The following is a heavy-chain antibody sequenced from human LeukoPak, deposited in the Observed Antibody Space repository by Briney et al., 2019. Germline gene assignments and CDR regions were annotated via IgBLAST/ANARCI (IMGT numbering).Heavy chain of an antibody. CDR2: IYSGGST. Sequence: GGPLRLSCAASGFTVSSSYMSWVRQAPGKGLEWVSVIYSGGSTSYADSVKGRFTISRDNSRNTLYLQINSLRVEDTAVYYCARDGKDSSGYYFGDYWGQGTLVTVSS. CDR3: ARDGKDSSGYYFGDY. CDR1: GFTVSSSY. J-gene: IGHJ4*02. V-gene: IGHV3-66*01. D-gene: IGHD3-22*01.